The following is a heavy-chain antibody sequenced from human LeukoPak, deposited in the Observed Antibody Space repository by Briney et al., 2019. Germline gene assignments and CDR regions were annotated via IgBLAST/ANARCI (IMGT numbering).Heavy chain of an antibody. CDR1: GGSISGSSYY. Sequence: SETLSLTCTVSGGSISGSSYYWAWIRQPPGKGLEWIGSICYSGGTYHNPSLKSRVTISVDTSQNQFSLRLSSVTAADTTVYYCARHGNIEQELVQVDYWGQGTLVTVSS. CDR2: ICYSGGT. CDR3: ARHGNIEQELVQVDY. J-gene: IGHJ4*02. D-gene: IGHD6-13*01. V-gene: IGHV4-39*01.